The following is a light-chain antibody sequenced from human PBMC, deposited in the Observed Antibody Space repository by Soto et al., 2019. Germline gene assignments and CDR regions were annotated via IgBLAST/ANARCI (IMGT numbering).Light chain of an antibody. J-gene: IGLJ2*01. Sequence: QSALTQPPSASGSPGQSVTISCTGTSSDVGAYNYVSWYQQHPGKAPKVMIYEVNKRPSGVPDRFSGSKSGNTASLTVSGLHAEDEADYYCSSYTGSNNLHVLFGGGTKLTVL. CDR2: EVN. CDR3: SSYTGSNNLHVL. CDR1: SSDVGAYNY. V-gene: IGLV2-8*01.